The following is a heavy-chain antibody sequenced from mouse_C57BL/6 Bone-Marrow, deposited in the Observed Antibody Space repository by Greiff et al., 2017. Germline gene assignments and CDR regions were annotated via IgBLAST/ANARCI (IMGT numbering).Heavy chain of an antibody. CDR1: GFSLTSYG. CDR2: IWSGGST. D-gene: IGHD2-3*01. Sequence: QVQLQQSGPGLVQPSQSLSITCTVSGFSLTSYGVHWVRQSPGKGLEWLGVIWSGGSTDYNAAFISRLSISKDNSKSQVFFKMNSLQADDTAIYYCARKDDGYYLHWYFDVWGTGTTVTVSS. V-gene: IGHV2-2*01. CDR3: ARKDDGYYLHWYFDV. J-gene: IGHJ1*03.